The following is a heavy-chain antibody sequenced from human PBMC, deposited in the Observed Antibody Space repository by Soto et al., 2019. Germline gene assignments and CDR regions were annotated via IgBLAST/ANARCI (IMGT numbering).Heavy chain of an antibody. J-gene: IGHJ4*02. V-gene: IGHV3-23*01. CDR2: ISGSGGST. CDR1: GFTFSNYA. CDR3: AKDQGSSWYEIDY. Sequence: EVQLLESWGGLVQPGGSLRLSCAASGFTFSNYAVTWVRQAPGKGLELVSTISGSGGSTYYADSVKGRFTISRDNSKNTLYLQMNSLRAEDTAVYYCAKDQGSSWYEIDYWGQGTLVTVSS. D-gene: IGHD6-13*01.